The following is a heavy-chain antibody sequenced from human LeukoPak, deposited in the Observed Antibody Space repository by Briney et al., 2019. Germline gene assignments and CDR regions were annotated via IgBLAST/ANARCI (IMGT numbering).Heavy chain of an antibody. V-gene: IGHV1-18*01. Sequence: AAVKVSCKASGYAFTSYGISWVRQAPGQGLEWMGWNSAYNGNTNYAQKLQGRVTMTTDTSTSTAYMELRSLRSDDTAVYYCARVREQLVPYYYYGMDVWGQGTTVTVSS. J-gene: IGHJ6*02. CDR3: ARVREQLVPYYYYGMDV. CDR2: NSAYNGNT. CDR1: GYAFTSYG. D-gene: IGHD6-13*01.